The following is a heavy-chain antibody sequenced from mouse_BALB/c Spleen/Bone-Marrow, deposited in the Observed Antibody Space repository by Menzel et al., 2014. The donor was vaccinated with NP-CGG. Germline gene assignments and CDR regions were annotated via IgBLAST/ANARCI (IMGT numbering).Heavy chain of an antibody. CDR3: ARRGFDNSYWYFGV. CDR2: ISSGGSHT. Sequence: DVKLVESGGDLVKPGGSLKLSCAASGFTFSSYGMSWVRQTPDKSLEWVATISSGGSHTYYPDSVKGRFTIPRDNAKNTLYLQMSSLKSEDTAIYYCARRGFDNSYWYFGVWGAGITVTVSS. J-gene: IGHJ1*01. CDR1: GFTFSSYG. V-gene: IGHV5-6*02.